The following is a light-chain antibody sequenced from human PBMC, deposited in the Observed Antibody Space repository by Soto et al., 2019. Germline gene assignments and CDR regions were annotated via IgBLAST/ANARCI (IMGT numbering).Light chain of an antibody. V-gene: IGKV4-1*01. J-gene: IGKJ4*01. CDR1: QSVLYSSNNKNY. CDR3: QQYYSTPLT. Sequence: IVMTQSPDSLAVSLGERATINCKSSQSVLYSSNNKNYLAWYQQKPGQPPKLLIYWASTRESGVPDRFSGSGSVTEFTLTISSLQAEDVSVYYCQQYYSTPLTCGGGTKVEIK. CDR2: WAS.